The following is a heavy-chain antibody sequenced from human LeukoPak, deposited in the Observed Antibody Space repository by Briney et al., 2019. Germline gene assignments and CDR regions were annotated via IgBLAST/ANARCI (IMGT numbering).Heavy chain of an antibody. CDR3: ARVDGGKTLWYYYGMDV. J-gene: IGHJ6*02. CDR2: INAGNGNT. Sequence: ASVKVSCKASGYTFTSYAMHWVRQAPGQRLEWMGWINAGNGNTKYSQKLQGRVTMTTDTSTSTAYMELRSLRSDDTAVYYCARVDGGKTLWYYYGMDVWGQGTTVTVSS. D-gene: IGHD4-23*01. V-gene: IGHV1-3*01. CDR1: GYTFTSYA.